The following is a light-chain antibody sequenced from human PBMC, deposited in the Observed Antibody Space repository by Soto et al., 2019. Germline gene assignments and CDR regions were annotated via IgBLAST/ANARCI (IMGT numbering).Light chain of an antibody. CDR2: KVS. Sequence: EIQLTQSPSTLSASIGDRVTITCRASQSFSNWLAWYQQKPGEVPKLLIYKVSNLERGVPSRFSGSGSGTEFTLTISSLQPDDFATYYCQQYNSYGTFGQGTKVEIK. J-gene: IGKJ1*01. V-gene: IGKV1-5*03. CDR1: QSFSNW. CDR3: QQYNSYGT.